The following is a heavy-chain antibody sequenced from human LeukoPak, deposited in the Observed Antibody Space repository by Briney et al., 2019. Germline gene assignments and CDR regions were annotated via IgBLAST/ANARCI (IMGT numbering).Heavy chain of an antibody. D-gene: IGHD3-10*01. CDR3: ARTLLYSSGSPDAFDI. CDR2: INAGNGNT. V-gene: IGHV1-3*01. J-gene: IGHJ3*02. CDR1: GYTFTSYA. Sequence: ASVKVSCKASGYTFTSYAMHWVRQAPGQRLEWMGWINAGNGNTKYSQKFQGRVTITRDTSASTAYMELSSLRSEDTAVYYCARTLLYSSGSPDAFDIWGQGTMVTVSS.